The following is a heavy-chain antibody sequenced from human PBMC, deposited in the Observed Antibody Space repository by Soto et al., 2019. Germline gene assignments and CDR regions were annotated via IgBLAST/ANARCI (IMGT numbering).Heavy chain of an antibody. D-gene: IGHD5-12*01. CDR3: ARGPALRVATITYFDL. J-gene: IGHJ2*01. Sequence: ASVKVSCKASGGTFSSYAISWVRQAPGQGLEWMGGIIPIFGTANYAQKFQGRVTITADESTSTAYMELSSLRSEDTAVYYCARGPALRVATITYFDLWRRGTLVTVSS. CDR2: IIPIFGTA. V-gene: IGHV1-69*13. CDR1: GGTFSSYA.